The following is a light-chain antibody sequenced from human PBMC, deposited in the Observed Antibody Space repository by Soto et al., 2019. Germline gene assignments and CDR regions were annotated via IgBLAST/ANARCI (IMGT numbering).Light chain of an antibody. CDR3: TSYSSSSPLL. Sequence: QSALTQPASVSASLGQSITISCTGTSSDVGAYNYVSWYQQHPDKAPKLLIFEVTNRPSGVSGRFSGSKSGITASLSISGLQPEDEADYYCTSYSSSSPLLFGGGTKVTVL. CDR1: SSDVGAYNY. J-gene: IGLJ2*01. V-gene: IGLV2-14*01. CDR2: EVT.